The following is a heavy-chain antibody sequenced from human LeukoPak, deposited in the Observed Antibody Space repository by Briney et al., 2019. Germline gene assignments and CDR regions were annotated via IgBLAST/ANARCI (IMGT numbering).Heavy chain of an antibody. J-gene: IGHJ4*02. V-gene: IGHV3-74*01. CDR2: INTDGSTT. CDR3: ARVYSSGSFDY. CDR1: AFTFSAFW. D-gene: IGHD6-19*01. Sequence: PGGSLRLSCAASAFTFSAFWMHWVRQAPGKGLVWVSRINTDGSTTTYADSVKGRFTISRDNAKNTLYLQMNSLRAEDTAVYYCARVYSSGSFDYWGQGTLVTVSS.